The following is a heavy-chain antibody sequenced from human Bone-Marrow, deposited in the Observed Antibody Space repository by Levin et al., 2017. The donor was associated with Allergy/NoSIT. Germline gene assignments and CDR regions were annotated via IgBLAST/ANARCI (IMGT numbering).Heavy chain of an antibody. V-gene: IGHV4-34*01. CDR1: GGSFSGYY. J-gene: IGHJ6*02. Sequence: PSETLSLTCAVYGGSFSGYYWSWIRQPPGKGLEWIGEINHSGSTNYNPSLKSRVTISVDTSKNQFSLKLSSVTAADTAVYYCARGVGCRGGSCYFVSYYDYGMDVWGQGTTVTVSS. CDR2: INHSGST. D-gene: IGHD2-15*01. CDR3: ARGVGCRGGSCYFVSYYDYGMDV.